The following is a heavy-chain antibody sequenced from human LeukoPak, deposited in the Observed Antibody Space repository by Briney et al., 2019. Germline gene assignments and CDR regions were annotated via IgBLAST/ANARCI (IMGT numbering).Heavy chain of an antibody. CDR2: MNQDGSEK. Sequence: GGSLRISCAVSGFTFSRYWLGWVRKAPGKGLEWVANMNQDGSEKYYVESVKGRFIISRDNAKNSLYLQMNSLRVDDTAVYYCARDRGPNTYDYWGQGTLVTVSS. CDR3: ARDRGPNTYDY. J-gene: IGHJ4*02. CDR1: GFTFSRYW. V-gene: IGHV3-7*01. D-gene: IGHD3-10*01.